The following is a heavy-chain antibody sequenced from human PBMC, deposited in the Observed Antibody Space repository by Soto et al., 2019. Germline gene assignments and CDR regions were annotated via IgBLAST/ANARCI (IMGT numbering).Heavy chain of an antibody. V-gene: IGHV1-18*01. D-gene: IGHD2-15*01. J-gene: IGHJ4*02. CDR1: GYTFTSYG. Sequence: QVQLVQSGAEVKKPGASVKVSCKASGYTFTSYGISWVRQAPGQGLEWMGWISAYNGNTNYAQKLQGRVTMTTDTTTSTAYMELRSLRSDDTAVYYCARGCCSGGSCYVCGSSSDYWGQGTLVTVSS. CDR2: ISAYNGNT. CDR3: ARGCCSGGSCYVCGSSSDY.